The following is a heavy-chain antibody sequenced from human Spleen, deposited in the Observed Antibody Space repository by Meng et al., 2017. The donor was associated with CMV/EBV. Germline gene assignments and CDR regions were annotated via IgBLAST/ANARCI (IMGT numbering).Heavy chain of an antibody. CDR2: INQDGSEK. J-gene: IGHJ4*02. D-gene: IGHD2-21*01. V-gene: IGHV3-7*01. Sequence: GESLKISCAASGFTFRRFRMSWVRQAPGKGLEWVASINQDGSEKYSVDSMMGRFTISRDNAKNSLFLQMNSLRAEDTAVYYCAREPPRGLLWGGSHLSADNWGQGTLVTVSS. CDR3: AREPPRGLLWGGSHLSADN. CDR1: GFTFRRFR.